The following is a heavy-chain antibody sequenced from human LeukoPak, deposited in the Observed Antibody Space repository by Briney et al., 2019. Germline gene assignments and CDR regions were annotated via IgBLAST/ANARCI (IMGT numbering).Heavy chain of an antibody. J-gene: IGHJ6*03. V-gene: IGHV4-39*07. CDR3: ARVRGTWIQLWLSGYYYYYMVV. D-gene: IGHD5-18*01. CDR1: GGSISSSSYY. Sequence: SETLSLTCTVSGGSISSSSYYWGRMRQPPGKELEWIGSIYYSGSTYYNPSLKSRVTISVDTSKNQFSLKLSSVTAADTAVYHCARVRGTWIQLWLSGYYYYYMVVWGKGTTVTVSS. CDR2: IYYSGST.